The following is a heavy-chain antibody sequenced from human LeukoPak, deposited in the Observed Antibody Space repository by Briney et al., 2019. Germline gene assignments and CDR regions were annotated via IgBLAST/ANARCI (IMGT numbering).Heavy chain of an antibody. CDR3: ARDPEHFDLYESSGQLDS. D-gene: IGHD3-22*01. V-gene: IGHV1-18*01. CDR2: ISAYNSNT. J-gene: IGHJ4*02. Sequence: GASVKVSCKASGYTFSNYGIHWVRQAPGQGLEWMGWISAYNSNTNYAQKFQGRVTMTTDTSTSTVYMELRSLRSDDTAVYYCARDPEHFDLYESSGQLDSWGQGTQVTVSS. CDR1: GYTFSNYG.